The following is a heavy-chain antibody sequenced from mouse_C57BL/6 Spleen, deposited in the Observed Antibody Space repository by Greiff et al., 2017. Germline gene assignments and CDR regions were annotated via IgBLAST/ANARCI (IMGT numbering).Heavy chain of an antibody. CDR3: ARSYYGSSSYYFDY. D-gene: IGHD1-1*01. J-gene: IGHJ2*01. CDR2: IDPADSYT. Sequence: VQLQQPGAELVMPGASVKLSCKASGYTFTSYWMYWVKQRPGQGLEWIGEIDPADSYTNYNQKFKGKSTLTVDKSSSTAYMQLSSLTSEDSAVYYCARSYYGSSSYYFDYWGQGTTLTVSS. CDR1: GYTFTSYW. V-gene: IGHV1-69*01.